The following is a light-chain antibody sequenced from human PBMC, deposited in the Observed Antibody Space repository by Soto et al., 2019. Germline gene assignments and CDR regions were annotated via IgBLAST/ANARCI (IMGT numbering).Light chain of an antibody. Sequence: QSVLTQPPSVSGSPGQTVTISCTGSSSNIGAGYDVHWYQQLPGTAPKLIIYGISNRPSGVPDRFSGSKSGTSASLAITGLQAEDEADYYCQSYDSSLSAVFGGGTKLTVL. CDR2: GIS. V-gene: IGLV1-40*01. CDR3: QSYDSSLSAV. CDR1: SSNIGAGYD. J-gene: IGLJ3*02.